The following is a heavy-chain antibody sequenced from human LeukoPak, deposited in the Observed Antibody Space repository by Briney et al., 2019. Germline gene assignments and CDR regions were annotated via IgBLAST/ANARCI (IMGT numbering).Heavy chain of an antibody. CDR2: ISSSGSTI. Sequence: GGSLRLSCAASGFTFSSYEMNWVRQAPGKGLEGVSYISSSGSTIYYADSVKGRFTISRDNAKNSLYLQMNSLRAEDTAVYYCEGSSSWYSGDAFDIWGQGTMVTVSS. D-gene: IGHD6-13*01. J-gene: IGHJ3*02. V-gene: IGHV3-48*03. CDR1: GFTFSSYE. CDR3: EGSSSWYSGDAFDI.